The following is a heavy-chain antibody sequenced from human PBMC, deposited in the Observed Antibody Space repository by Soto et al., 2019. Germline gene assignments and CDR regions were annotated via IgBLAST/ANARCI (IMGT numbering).Heavy chain of an antibody. CDR1: GFTFSSYG. D-gene: IGHD6-6*01. CDR3: AKDAPEWYSSSSGGYFDY. V-gene: IGHV3-30*18. CDR2: ISYDGSNK. Sequence: GGSLRLSCAASGFTFSSYGMHWVRQAPGKGLEWVAVISYDGSNKYYADSVKGRFTISRDNSKNTLYLQMNSLRAEDTAVYYCAKDAPEWYSSSSGGYFDYWGQGTLVTVSS. J-gene: IGHJ4*02.